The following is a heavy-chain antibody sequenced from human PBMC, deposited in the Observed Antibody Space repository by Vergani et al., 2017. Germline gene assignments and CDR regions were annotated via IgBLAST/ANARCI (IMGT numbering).Heavy chain of an antibody. V-gene: IGHV4-59*01. J-gene: IGHJ5*02. D-gene: IGHD3-22*01. CDR2: IYYSGST. Sequence: QVQLQESGPGLVKPSETLSLTCTVSGGSISTYYWSWIRQPPGKGLEWIGYIYYSGSTKYNPSLKSRVTISVDTSKNQFSLKLSSVTAADTAVYYCARNLEVIGGAYNWFDPWGQGTLVTVSS. CDR1: GGSISTYY. CDR3: ARNLEVIGGAYNWFDP.